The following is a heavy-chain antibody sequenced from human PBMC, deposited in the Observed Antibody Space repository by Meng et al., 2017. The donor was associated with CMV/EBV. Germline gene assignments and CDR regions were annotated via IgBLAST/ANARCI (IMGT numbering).Heavy chain of an antibody. CDR1: GLHIRNYW. CDR3: RLGHYSQD. J-gene: IGHJ4*02. D-gene: IGHD4-17*01. Sequence: LVVSGGWLVQPGGSLSLSCAASGLHIRNYWMSWVRQAPGKGLEWVANIKNDGSERYYVDSVKGRFSISRDNADNSLYLQMNNLRAEDTAVYYCRLGHYSQDWGQGTLVTVSS. V-gene: IGHV3-7*02. CDR2: IKNDGSER.